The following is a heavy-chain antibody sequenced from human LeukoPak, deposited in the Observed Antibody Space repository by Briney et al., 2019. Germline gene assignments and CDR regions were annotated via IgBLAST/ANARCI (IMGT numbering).Heavy chain of an antibody. CDR3: AKDRVAYSSGSYYFDY. V-gene: IGHV3-30*02. CDR2: IRYDGSNK. J-gene: IGHJ4*02. Sequence: PGGSLRLSCAASGFTFSSYGMHWVRQAPGKGLEWVAFIRYDGSNKYYVDSVKGRFNISRDISKNTLYLQMNSLRAEDTAVYYCAKDRVAYSSGSYYFDYWDQGTLVTVSS. CDR1: GFTFSSYG. D-gene: IGHD6-19*01.